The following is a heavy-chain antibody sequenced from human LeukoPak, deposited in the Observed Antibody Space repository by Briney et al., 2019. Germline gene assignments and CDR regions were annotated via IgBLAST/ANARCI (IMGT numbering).Heavy chain of an antibody. CDR3: ARDRVGSGWPRPYYFEV. Sequence: ASVKVSCKASGYTLTGYYLHWVRQAPGQGLEWMGWINPNTGATHSAQKFQGRITMTRDTSISTAYMDLSRLTSDDTAVYYCARDRVGSGWPRPYYFEVWGQGTLVTVSS. D-gene: IGHD6-19*01. V-gene: IGHV1-2*02. CDR1: GYTLTGYY. CDR2: INPNTGAT. J-gene: IGHJ4*02.